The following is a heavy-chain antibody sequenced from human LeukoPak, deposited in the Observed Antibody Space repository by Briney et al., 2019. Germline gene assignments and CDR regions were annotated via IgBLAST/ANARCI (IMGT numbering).Heavy chain of an antibody. J-gene: IGHJ4*02. CDR3: ARGSIAVDY. CDR1: GGSISSGGYS. CDR2: IYHSGST. D-gene: IGHD6-19*01. Sequence: SETLSLTCAVSGGSISSGGYSWSWIRQPPGKGLEWIGYIYHSGSTYYNPSLKSRVTISVDRSKNQFSLKLSSVTAADTAVYYCARGSIAVDYWGQGTLVTVSS. V-gene: IGHV4-30-2*01.